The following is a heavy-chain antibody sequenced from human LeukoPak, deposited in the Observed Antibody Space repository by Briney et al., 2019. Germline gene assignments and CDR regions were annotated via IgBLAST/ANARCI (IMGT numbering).Heavy chain of an antibody. D-gene: IGHD2/OR15-2a*01. J-gene: IGHJ4*02. CDR2: IYYSGST. CDR1: GGSISSYY. CDR3: ARAKYSFFDY. V-gene: IGHV4-59*01. Sequence: PSETLSLTCTVSGGSISSYYWSWIRQPPGKGLEWIGYIYYSGSTNYNPSLKGRVTISVDTSKNQFSLKLSSVTAADTAVYYCARAKYSFFDYWGQGTLVTVSS.